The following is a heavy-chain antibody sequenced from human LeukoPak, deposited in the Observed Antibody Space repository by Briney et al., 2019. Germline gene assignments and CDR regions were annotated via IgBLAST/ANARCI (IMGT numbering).Heavy chain of an antibody. CDR1: GGSISSYY. D-gene: IGHD3-3*01. Sequence: PETLSLTCTVSGGSISSYYWSWIRQPPGKGLEWIGYIYYSGSTNYNPSLKSRVTISVDTSKNQFSLKLSSVTAADTAVYYCARLSELEAFDIWGQGTMVTVSS. V-gene: IGHV4-59*01. J-gene: IGHJ3*02. CDR2: IYYSGST. CDR3: ARLSELEAFDI.